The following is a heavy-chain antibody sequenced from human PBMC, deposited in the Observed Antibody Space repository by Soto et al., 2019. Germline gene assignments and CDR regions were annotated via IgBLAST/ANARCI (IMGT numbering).Heavy chain of an antibody. CDR2: ITYDGSNK. V-gene: IGHV3-30*18. CDR1: GFVISSYG. J-gene: IGHJ4*02. D-gene: IGHD1-1*01. CDR3: SKDPKATGTHY. Sequence: GGSLRLSCAASGFVISSYGMHWVRQAPGKGLEWVAVITYDGSNKYYADSVKGRFSISRDNSRNTLFLQMHSLRAEDTAVYYCSKDPKATGTHYWGRGTLVTVSS.